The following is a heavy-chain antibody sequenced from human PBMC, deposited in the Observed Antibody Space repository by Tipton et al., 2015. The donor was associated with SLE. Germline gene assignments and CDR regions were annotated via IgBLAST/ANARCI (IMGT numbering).Heavy chain of an antibody. V-gene: IGHV1-8*01. CDR3: ARGRMGTLTDAFDI. CDR2: MNPNSGNT. CDR1: GYTFVNYD. J-gene: IGHJ3*02. D-gene: IGHD1-1*01. Sequence: QLVQSGAEVKKPGASVRVSCEASGYTFVNYDINWVRQATGQGLEWMGWMNPNSGNTGYAQKLQGSVTITTNTSISTSYMELTSLTSEDAAVYYCARGRMGTLTDAFDIWGQGTMVTVSS.